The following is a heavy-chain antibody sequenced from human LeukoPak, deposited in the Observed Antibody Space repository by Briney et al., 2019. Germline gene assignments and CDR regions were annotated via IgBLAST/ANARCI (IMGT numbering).Heavy chain of an antibody. CDR2: IYYSGST. CDR1: GGSISSGGYY. J-gene: IGHJ4*02. CDR3: ARIYGPRLRYYFDY. V-gene: IGHV4-31*03. Sequence: SETLSLTCTVSGGSISSGGYYWSWIRQHPGKGLEWIGYIYYSGSTYYNPSLKSRVTISVDTSKNQFSLKLSSVTAADTAVYYCARIYGPRLRYYFDYWGQGTLVTVSS. D-gene: IGHD2-21*02.